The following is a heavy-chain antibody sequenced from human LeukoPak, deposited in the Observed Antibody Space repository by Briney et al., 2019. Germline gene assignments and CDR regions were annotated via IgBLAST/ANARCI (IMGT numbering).Heavy chain of an antibody. CDR2: ISSSSSTI. CDR3: AREGSGYYSLDY. J-gene: IGHJ4*02. CDR1: GFTFSSYS. Sequence: GGSLRLSCAASGFTFSSYSMNWVRQAPGKGLEWVSSISSSSSTIYYADSVKGRFTISRDNAKNSLYLQMNSLRAEDTAVYYCAREGSGYYSLDYWGQGTLVTVSS. D-gene: IGHD3-22*01. V-gene: IGHV3-48*04.